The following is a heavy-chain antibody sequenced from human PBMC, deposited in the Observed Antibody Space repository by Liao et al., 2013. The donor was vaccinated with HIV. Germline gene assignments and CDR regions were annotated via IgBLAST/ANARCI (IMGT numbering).Heavy chain of an antibody. CDR1: SGSISSGSYY. D-gene: IGHD3-3*01. J-gene: IGHJ4*02. Sequence: QLQLQESGPGLVKPSETLSLTCTVSSGSISSGSYYWGWIRQPPGKGLEWIGSIYYSESTKHNPSNYNPSLKSRVTILVDTSKNQFSLRLSSLTAADTAVYYCARAKGFPRLVTIFGVQGILVTVSS. V-gene: IGHV4-39*07. CDR3: ARAKGFPRLVTIF. CDR2: IYYSESTKHNPS.